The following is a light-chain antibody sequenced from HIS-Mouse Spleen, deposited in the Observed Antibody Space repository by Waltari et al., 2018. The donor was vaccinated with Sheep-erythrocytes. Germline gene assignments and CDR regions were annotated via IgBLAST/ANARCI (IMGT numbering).Light chain of an antibody. CDR1: QSISSY. Sequence: DIQMPQSPSSLSAPGGDIVSITCRASQSISSYLNWYQQKPGKAPKLLIYAASSLQSGVPSRFSGSGSGTDFTLTISSLQPEDFATYYCQQSYSTPQFTFGPGTKVDIK. CDR3: QQSYSTPQFT. V-gene: IGKV1-39*01. J-gene: IGKJ3*01. CDR2: AAS.